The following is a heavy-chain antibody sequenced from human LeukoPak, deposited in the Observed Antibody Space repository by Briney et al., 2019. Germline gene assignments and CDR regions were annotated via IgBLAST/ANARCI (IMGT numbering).Heavy chain of an antibody. D-gene: IGHD1-26*01. CDR3: AREFDGSASGAGY. V-gene: IGHV3-21*01. J-gene: IGHJ4*02. Sequence: GGSLRLSCAASGFTFSRYSTNWVRQAPGKGLEWVSSMSSSSGLIYYGDSVKGRFTVSRDNAKRSPYLQVNSLRADDTAVYYCAREFDGSASGAGYWGQGTLVTVSS. CDR2: MSSSSGLI. CDR1: GFTFSRYS.